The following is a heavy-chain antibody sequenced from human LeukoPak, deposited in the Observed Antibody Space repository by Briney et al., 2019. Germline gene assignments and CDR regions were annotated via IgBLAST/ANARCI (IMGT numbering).Heavy chain of an antibody. CDR1: GFTFSTYG. J-gene: IGHJ5*02. CDR3: ARHPYSDSCSSTNCFRNWFDP. V-gene: IGHV3-48*04. CDR2: ISSGSSTV. D-gene: IGHD2-2*01. Sequence: PGGSLRLSCAASGFTFSTYGMNWVRQAPGKGLEWVSYISSGSSTVYYAESVKGRFTISRDNAKNSLYLQMNSLRAEDTAVYYCARHPYSDSCSSTNCFRNWFDPWGQGTLVSVSS.